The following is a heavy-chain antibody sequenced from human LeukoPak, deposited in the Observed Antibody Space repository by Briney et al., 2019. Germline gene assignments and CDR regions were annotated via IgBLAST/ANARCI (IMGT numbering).Heavy chain of an antibody. V-gene: IGHV3-49*04. Sequence: GGSLRLFCRCSGFTLGVHSMSWAREPPGKGLEGVRFNSSNFYRGTKEYAAFVQGRFTLSRDDSKNIVYLQMNSLKIEDTGVYYCARGPIELWIHNGMDVWGQGTTVTVSS. D-gene: IGHD3-16*01. CDR1: GFTLGVHS. CDR3: ARGPIELWIHNGMDV. CDR2: NSSNFYRGTK. J-gene: IGHJ6*02.